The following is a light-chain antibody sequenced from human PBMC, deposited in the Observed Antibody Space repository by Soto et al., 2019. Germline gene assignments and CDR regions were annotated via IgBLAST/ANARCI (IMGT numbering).Light chain of an antibody. J-gene: IGKJ1*01. V-gene: IGKV3D-20*01. Sequence: EIVLTQSPATLALSPGDSATLSCGASQSVTNNYLAWYQHKPGLAPRVLIYDASRRATGIPDRFSGSGSGTDFTLTISRLEPEDFAVYYCQQHGSSPWTFGQGTKV. CDR1: QSVTNNY. CDR2: DAS. CDR3: QQHGSSPWT.